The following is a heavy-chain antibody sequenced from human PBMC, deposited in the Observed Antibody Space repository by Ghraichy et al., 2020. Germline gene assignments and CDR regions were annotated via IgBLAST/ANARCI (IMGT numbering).Heavy chain of an antibody. CDR3: AKDHGSKWLRAFDY. D-gene: IGHD5-18*01. CDR2: ISENSGNT. J-gene: IGHJ4*02. V-gene: IGHV3-23*01. CDR1: GFTFSSYA. Sequence: GGSLRLSCAASGFTFSSYAMSWVRQAPGKGLEWVSAISENSGNTYYADSVKGRCTISRDNSENTLFLQMNGLRAEDMAVYYCAKDHGSKWLRAFDYWGQGALVTVSS.